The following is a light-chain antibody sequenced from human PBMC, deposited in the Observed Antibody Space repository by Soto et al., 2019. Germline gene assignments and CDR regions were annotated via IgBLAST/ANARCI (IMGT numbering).Light chain of an antibody. CDR2: DVS. Sequence: VIWMTQSPSLLSASTGDRVTISCRMSQGISSYLAWYQQKPGKAPKLLIYDVSSLESGVPSRFSGSGSGTEFILNISSLQPDDFATYYCQQYDSYSWTFDQGTKVDIK. V-gene: IGKV1D-8*03. J-gene: IGKJ1*01. CDR3: QQYDSYSWT. CDR1: QGISSY.